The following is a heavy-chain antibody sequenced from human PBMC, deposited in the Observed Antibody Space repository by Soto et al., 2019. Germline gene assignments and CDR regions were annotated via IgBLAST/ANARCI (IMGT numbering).Heavy chain of an antibody. CDR1: GGTFSSYA. Sequence: QVQLVQSGAEVKKPGSSVKVSCKASGGTFSSYAISWVRQAPGQGLEWMGGIIPIFGTANYAQKFQGRVTITADESTSTAYMELSSLRSEDTAVYYCVRGASPSGSYRWVGFLQAAFDYWGQGTLVTVSS. CDR3: VRGASPSGSYRWVGFLQAAFDY. D-gene: IGHD1-26*01. CDR2: IIPIFGTA. J-gene: IGHJ4*02. V-gene: IGHV1-69*12.